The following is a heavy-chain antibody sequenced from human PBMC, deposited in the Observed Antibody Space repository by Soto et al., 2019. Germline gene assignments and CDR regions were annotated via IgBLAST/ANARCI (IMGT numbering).Heavy chain of an antibody. Sequence: QERLVQSGAEVRKPGSSVKVSCKVTGGTSTRYAINWVRQAPGQGLEWMGGIVPMFGTSKYAQKFQGRVTITSDTTTNIAYRELRSMRSEDTAVYYGNRGSAYDIWGGYLWGQGTLVSVSS. D-gene: IGHD3-3*01. J-gene: IGHJ4*02. CDR2: IVPMFGTS. CDR1: GGTSTRYA. CDR3: NRGSAYDIWGGYL. V-gene: IGHV1-69*06.